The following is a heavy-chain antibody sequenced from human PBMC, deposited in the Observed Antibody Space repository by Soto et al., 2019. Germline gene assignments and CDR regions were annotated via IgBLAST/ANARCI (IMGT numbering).Heavy chain of an antibody. V-gene: IGHV5-51*01. D-gene: IGHD6-13*01. J-gene: IGHJ3*02. CDR2: IYPGDSDT. Sequence: GESLKISCKGSGYSFTSYWIGWVRQMPGKGLEWMGIIYPGDSDTKNSPSLQGQITMSVDKSDSSAYLQWRSLKASDTAMYYCAAGYTTGPDAFDIWGQGTMVTVSS. CDR1: GYSFTSYW. CDR3: AAGYTTGPDAFDI.